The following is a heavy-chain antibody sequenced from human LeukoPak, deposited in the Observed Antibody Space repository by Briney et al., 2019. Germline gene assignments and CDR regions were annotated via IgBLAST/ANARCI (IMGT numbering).Heavy chain of an antibody. CDR3: ARVSGFRAGFYDSSGYPTVVNY. Sequence: VKVSCKASGYTFTSYGISWVRQAPGHGLEGMGWISAYNGNTNYAQKLQGRVTMTTDPSTSTAYMDLRSLRSDDTGVYYCARVSGFRAGFYDSSGYPTVVNYWGQGTLVTVSS. CDR1: GYTFTSYG. CDR2: ISAYNGNT. J-gene: IGHJ4*02. D-gene: IGHD3-22*01. V-gene: IGHV1-18*01.